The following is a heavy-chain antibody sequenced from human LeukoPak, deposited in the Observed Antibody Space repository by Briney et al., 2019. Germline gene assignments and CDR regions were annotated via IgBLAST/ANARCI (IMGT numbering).Heavy chain of an antibody. CDR1: GFTVSSNY. CDR2: IYSGGST. D-gene: IGHD3-22*01. J-gene: IGHJ4*02. Sequence: PGGSLRLSCAASGFTVSSNYMSWVRLAPGKGLEWVSVIYSGGSTNYADSVKGRFTISRDNSNNTLYLQMSSLRAEDTAIYYCAKGPTYDSLPYYFDYWGQGTLVTVSS. V-gene: IGHV3-66*01. CDR3: AKGPTYDSLPYYFDY.